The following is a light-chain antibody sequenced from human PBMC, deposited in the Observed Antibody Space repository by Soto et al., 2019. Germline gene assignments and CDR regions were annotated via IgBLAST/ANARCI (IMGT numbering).Light chain of an antibody. V-gene: IGLV2-14*01. CDR3: SSYTSSSTYV. CDR1: SSDVGGYNY. CDR2: EVS. Sequence: QSVLTQPASVSGSPGQSITISCTGTSSDVGGYNYVSWYQQHPRKAPKLMIYEVSNRPSGVSKRFSGSKSGNTASLTISGLQAEDEADYYCSSYTSSSTYVFGTGTQLPVL. J-gene: IGLJ1*01.